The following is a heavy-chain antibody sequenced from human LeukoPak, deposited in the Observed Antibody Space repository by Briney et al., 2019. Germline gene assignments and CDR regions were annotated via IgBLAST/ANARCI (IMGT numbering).Heavy chain of an antibody. CDR2: INSDGRST. J-gene: IGHJ4*02. CDR3: AREEGYDSSGYYYPLVDY. CDR1: GFIFSSYW. D-gene: IGHD3-22*01. V-gene: IGHV3-74*01. Sequence: PGGSLRLSCAASGFIFSSYWMHWVRQAPGKGLVWVSRINSDGRSTTYADSVKGRFTISRDNAKNTMYLQMNSLRAEDTAVYYCAREEGYDSSGYYYPLVDYWGQGTLVTVSS.